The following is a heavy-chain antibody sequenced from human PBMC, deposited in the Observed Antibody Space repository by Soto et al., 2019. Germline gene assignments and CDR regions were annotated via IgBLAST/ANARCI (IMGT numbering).Heavy chain of an antibody. V-gene: IGHV1-69*13. CDR2: IIPIFGTA. Sequence: ASVKVSCKASGGTFSSYAISWVRQAPGQGLEWMGGIIPIFGTANYAQKFQGRVTITADEYASTAYMELSSLRSEDTAVYYCARDSGILTGYYRHYYYGMDVWGQGTTVTVSX. J-gene: IGHJ6*01. D-gene: IGHD3-9*01. CDR1: GGTFSSYA. CDR3: ARDSGILTGYYRHYYYGMDV.